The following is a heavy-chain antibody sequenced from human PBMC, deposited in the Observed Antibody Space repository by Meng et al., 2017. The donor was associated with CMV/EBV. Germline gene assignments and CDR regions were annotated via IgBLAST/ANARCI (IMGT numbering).Heavy chain of an antibody. CDR2: ISSSSSYI. Sequence: GESLKISCAASGFTFSSYSMNWVRQAPGKGLEWVSSISSSSSYIYYADSVKGRFTISRDNAKNSLYLQMNSLRAEDTAVYYRARDNDFWSGYYRYYYYYYGMDVWGQGTTVTV. CDR1: GFTFSSYS. J-gene: IGHJ6*02. V-gene: IGHV3-21*01. D-gene: IGHD3-3*01. CDR3: ARDNDFWSGYYRYYYYYYGMDV.